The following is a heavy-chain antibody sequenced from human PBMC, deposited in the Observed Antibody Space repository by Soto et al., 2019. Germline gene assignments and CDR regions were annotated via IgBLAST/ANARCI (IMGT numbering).Heavy chain of an antibody. D-gene: IGHD3-22*01. V-gene: IGHV3-73*01. J-gene: IGHJ4*02. Sequence: GGSLRLSCAASGFTFSGSSIHWVRQASGKGLEWVGRIRSKANSYATAYAASVKGRFTISRDDSKNTAYLQMNSLKTEDTAVYYSTSFGDSRRSQTPFNSYGGQGTLVKVSS. CDR2: IRSKANSYAT. CDR1: GFTFSGSS. CDR3: TSFGDSRRSQTPFNSY.